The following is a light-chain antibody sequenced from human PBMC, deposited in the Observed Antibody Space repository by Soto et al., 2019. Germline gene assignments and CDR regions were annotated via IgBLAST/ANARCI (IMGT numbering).Light chain of an antibody. CDR1: SGSIANNY. V-gene: IGLV6-57*03. J-gene: IGLJ2*01. CDR3: QSYDSSNQGV. CDR2: EDD. Sequence: NFMLTQPHSVSESPGKTVTISCTRSSGSIANNYVQWYQQRPGSAPTAVIHEDDQRPSGVPDRFSGSIDRSSNSVSLTISGLKTEDEADYYCQSYDSSNQGVFGGGTKLTVL.